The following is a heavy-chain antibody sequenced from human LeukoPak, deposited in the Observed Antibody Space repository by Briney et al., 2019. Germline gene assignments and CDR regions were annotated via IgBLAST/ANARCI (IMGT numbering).Heavy chain of an antibody. D-gene: IGHD3-10*01. CDR1: GGTFSSYP. CDR3: ARGPMVRGEKPNPKYYFDY. Sequence: GASVKVSCKASGGTFSSYPISWVRQAPGQGLEWMGGIIPIFGTANYAQKFQGRVTITADKSTSTAYMELSSLRSEDTAVYYCARGPMVRGEKPNPKYYFDYWGQGTLVTVSS. V-gene: IGHV1-69*06. J-gene: IGHJ4*02. CDR2: IIPIFGTA.